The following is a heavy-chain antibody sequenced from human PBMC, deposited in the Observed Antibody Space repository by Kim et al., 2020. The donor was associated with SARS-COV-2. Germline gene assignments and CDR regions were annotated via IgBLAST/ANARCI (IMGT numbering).Heavy chain of an antibody. D-gene: IGHD6-13*01. Sequence: GGSLRLSCAASGFTFSSYGMHWVRQAPGKGLEWVAVIWYDGSNKYYADSVKGRFTISRDNSKNTLYLQMNSLRAEDTAVYYCARGGKDSSSFLRGAFDIWGQGTMVTVSS. J-gene: IGHJ3*02. V-gene: IGHV3-33*01. CDR2: IWYDGSNK. CDR1: GFTFSSYG. CDR3: ARGGKDSSSFLRGAFDI.